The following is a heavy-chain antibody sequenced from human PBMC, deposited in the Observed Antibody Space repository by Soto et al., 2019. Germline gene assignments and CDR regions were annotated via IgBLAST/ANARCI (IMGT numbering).Heavy chain of an antibody. CDR1: GYTFPSYV. J-gene: IGHJ4*02. D-gene: IGHD1-1*01. V-gene: IGHV1-18*01. Sequence: QVQLVQSGAEVKKPGASVKVSGKASGYTFPSYVIGWVRQAPGQGLEWRGWISAYNGNTNYAQKLQGRVTMTTDTSTSTAYMELRSLRSDDTAVYYCATLGEDNWNDEGGGYWGQGTLVTVSS. CDR3: ATLGEDNWNDEGGGY. CDR2: ISAYNGNT.